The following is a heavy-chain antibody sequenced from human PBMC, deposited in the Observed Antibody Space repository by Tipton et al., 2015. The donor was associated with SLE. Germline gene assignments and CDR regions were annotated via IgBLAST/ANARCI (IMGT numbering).Heavy chain of an antibody. CDR2: IKEDGSEK. V-gene: IGHV3-7*01. J-gene: IGHJ2*01. CDR3: ARHPRDPHWYFDL. CDR1: GFSFSNHW. Sequence: SLRLSCAASGFSFSNHWMSWVRQAPGKGLEWVASIKEDGSEKYYVDSVKGRFTISRDNAMNSLYLQMNSLRAEDTAVYYCARHPRDPHWYFDLWGRGTLVTVSS.